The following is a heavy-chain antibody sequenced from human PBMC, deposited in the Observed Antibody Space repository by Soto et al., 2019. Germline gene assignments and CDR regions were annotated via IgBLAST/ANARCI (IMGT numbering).Heavy chain of an antibody. V-gene: IGHV3-21*01. J-gene: IGHJ4*02. Sequence: PGGSLRLSCAASGFTFKSYAVNWVRQAPGKGLEWVSSVTSSSSSMLYADSVKGRFTISRDDAKDSLFLQMNSLRADDTAVYYCAREADFASSGYVLDYWGQGTLVTVSS. CDR2: VTSSSSSM. CDR3: AREADFASSGYVLDY. D-gene: IGHD3-22*01. CDR1: GFTFKSYA.